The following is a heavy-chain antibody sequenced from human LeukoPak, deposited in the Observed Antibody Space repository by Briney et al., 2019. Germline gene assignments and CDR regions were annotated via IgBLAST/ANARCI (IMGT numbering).Heavy chain of an antibody. CDR2: FDPEDGET. CDR3: ATETAGRRYGDYLAYYFDY. V-gene: IGHV1-24*01. Sequence: GASVKVSCKVSGYTLTELSMHWVRQAPGKGLEWMGGFDPEDGETIYAQKFQGRVTMTKDTSTDTAYMELSSLRSEDTAVYYCATETAGRRYGDYLAYYFDYWRQGTLVTVSS. CDR1: GYTLTELS. D-gene: IGHD4-17*01. J-gene: IGHJ4*02.